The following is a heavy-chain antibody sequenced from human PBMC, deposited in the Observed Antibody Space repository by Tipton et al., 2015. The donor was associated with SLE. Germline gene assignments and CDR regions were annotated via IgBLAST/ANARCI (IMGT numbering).Heavy chain of an antibody. Sequence: TLSLTCTVSGGSVSSGGYYWSWIRQHPGKGLEWIGYIYNSGGTDYSPSLKSRVTISADTSKNQFSLKLSSVTAADTAVYYCARHLAVVAPPGFDPWGQGTLVTVSS. CDR2: IYNSGGT. CDR1: GGSVSSGGYY. J-gene: IGHJ5*02. CDR3: ARHLAVVAPPGFDP. D-gene: IGHD2-15*01. V-gene: IGHV4-31*03.